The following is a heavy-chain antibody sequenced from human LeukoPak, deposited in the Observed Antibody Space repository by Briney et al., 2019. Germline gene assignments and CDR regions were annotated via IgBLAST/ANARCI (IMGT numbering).Heavy chain of an antibody. CDR1: GFTFSRYW. CDR3: ARTPQKYCGSTSCFNWFDS. CDR2: ITSSSTYI. Sequence: SGGSLRLSCAASGFTFSRYWMSWVRQAPGKGPEWVSSITSSSTYIYYADSVKGRFTISRENSKNSLYLQINRQRTEETAVYYCARTPQKYCGSTSCFNWFDSWGQGTPVTVSS. J-gene: IGHJ5*01. D-gene: IGHD2-2*01. V-gene: IGHV3-21*01.